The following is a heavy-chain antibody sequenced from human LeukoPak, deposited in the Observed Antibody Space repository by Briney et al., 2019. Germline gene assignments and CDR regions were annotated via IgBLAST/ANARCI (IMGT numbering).Heavy chain of an antibody. CDR1: GFTFSSYD. CDR3: AKDASYNDFWSGYSQSSFDY. J-gene: IGHJ4*02. Sequence: GGPLRLSCAASGFTFSSYDMSWVRQAPGRGLEWVSTISGGGDTTYYADSVKGRFTISRDNSKNALYPQMNSLRAEDTAVYYCAKDASYNDFWSGYSQSSFDYWGQGTLVTASS. CDR2: ISGGGDTT. V-gene: IGHV3-23*01. D-gene: IGHD3-3*01.